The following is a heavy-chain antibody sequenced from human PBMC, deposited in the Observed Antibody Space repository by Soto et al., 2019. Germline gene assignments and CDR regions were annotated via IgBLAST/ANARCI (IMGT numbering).Heavy chain of an antibody. J-gene: IGHJ4*02. D-gene: IGHD3-9*01. V-gene: IGHV1-18*01. CDR3: ARLLRDFAWFLHYYFDY. CDR1: GYTFTSYG. CDR2: ISAYNGKT. Sequence: QVQLVQSGAEVKKPGASVRVSCKASGYTFTSYGITWVRQAPGQGLEWMGWISAYNGKTNYAQKLKGRVSMITDTSMITAYMELMSLRSDDTGVYYCARLLRDFAWFLHYYFDYWGQGTLVTVSS.